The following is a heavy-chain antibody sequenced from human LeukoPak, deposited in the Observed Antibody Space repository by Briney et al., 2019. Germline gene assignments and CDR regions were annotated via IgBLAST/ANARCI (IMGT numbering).Heavy chain of an antibody. V-gene: IGHV3-23*01. CDR3: AKGYYASGSSLSAFDS. CDR2: IRGSGDSA. J-gene: IGHJ4*02. CDR1: GSTFSGYA. D-gene: IGHD3-10*01. Sequence: GGSLRLSCAASGSTFSGYAMNWVRQAPGKGLEWVSVIRGSGDSAYYADFVKGRFTISRDNSKNTLYLQMNSLRAEDTAVYYCAKGYYASGSSLSAFDSWGQGTLVTVSS.